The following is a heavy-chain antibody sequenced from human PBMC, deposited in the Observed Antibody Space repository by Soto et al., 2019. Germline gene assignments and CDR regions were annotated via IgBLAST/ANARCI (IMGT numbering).Heavy chain of an antibody. CDR1: GFTFDDYT. D-gene: IGHD6-25*01. V-gene: IGHV3-43*01. CDR2: ISWDGGST. J-gene: IGHJ4*02. CDR3: AKGGDSSGPFDY. Sequence: EVQLVESGGVVVQPGGSLRLSCAASGFTFDDYTMHWVRQAPGKGLEWVSLISWDGGSTYYADSVKGRFTISRDNSKNSLYLQMNSLRTEDTALYYCAKGGDSSGPFDYWGQGTLVTVSS.